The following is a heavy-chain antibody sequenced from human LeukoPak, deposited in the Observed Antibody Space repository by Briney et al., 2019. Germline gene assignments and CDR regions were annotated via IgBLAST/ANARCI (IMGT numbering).Heavy chain of an antibody. CDR2: IYYSGTT. V-gene: IGHV4-39*07. J-gene: IGHJ5*02. D-gene: IGHD1-1*01. CDR1: GVSINSLSYY. CDR3: ARDFEGVQWFDP. Sequence: SETLSLTCTVSGVSINSLSYYWGWIRQPPRKGLEWIGSIYYSGTTYYNPSLKSRVTISLDTSKRQFSLKLSSVTAADTAMYYCARDFEGVQWFDPWGQGTLVTVSS.